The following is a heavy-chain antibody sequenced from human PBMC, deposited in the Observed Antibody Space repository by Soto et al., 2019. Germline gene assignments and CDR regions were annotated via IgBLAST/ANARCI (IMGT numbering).Heavy chain of an antibody. D-gene: IGHD6-13*01. V-gene: IGHV4-34*01. Sequence: QVQLQQWGAGLLKPSETLSLTCAVYGGSFSGYYWSWIRQPPGKGLEWIGEINHSGSTNYNPSLKSRVTISVDTSKNQFSLKLSSVTAADTAVYYCARGSAPEMWSSSSWYLKGRRAFDIWGQGTMVTVSS. CDR2: INHSGST. CDR1: GGSFSGYY. CDR3: ARGSAPEMWSSSSWYLKGRRAFDI. J-gene: IGHJ3*02.